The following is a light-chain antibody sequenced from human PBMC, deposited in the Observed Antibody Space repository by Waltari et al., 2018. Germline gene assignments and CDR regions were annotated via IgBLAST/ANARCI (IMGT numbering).Light chain of an antibody. CDR1: QSISSY. J-gene: IGKJ4*01. Sequence: DIQMTQSPSSLSASVGDRVTITCPASQSISSYLNWYQQKPGKAPKLLIYAASSLQSGVPSRFSGSGSGTDFTLTISSLQPEDFATYYCQQSYSTPCTFGGGTKVEIK. V-gene: IGKV1-39*01. CDR2: AAS. CDR3: QQSYSTPCT.